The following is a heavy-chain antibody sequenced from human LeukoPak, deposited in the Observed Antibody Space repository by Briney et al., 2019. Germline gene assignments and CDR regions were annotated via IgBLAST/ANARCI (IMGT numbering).Heavy chain of an antibody. D-gene: IGHD2-15*01. CDR1: GGSISSGSYY. Sequence: SQTLSLTCTVSGGSISSGSYYWGWIRQPPGKGLEWIGSIYYSGSTYYNPSLKSRVTISVDTSKNQFSLKLSSVTAADTAVYYCARDHCQLTWGGSCYRHFDYWGQGTLVTVSS. J-gene: IGHJ4*02. CDR2: IYYSGST. CDR3: ARDHCQLTWGGSCYRHFDY. V-gene: IGHV4-39*07.